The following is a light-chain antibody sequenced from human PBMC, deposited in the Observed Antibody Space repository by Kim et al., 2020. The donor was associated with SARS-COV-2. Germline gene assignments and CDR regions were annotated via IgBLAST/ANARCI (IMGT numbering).Light chain of an antibody. CDR3: QAWDSSTL. V-gene: IGLV3-1*01. CDR1: KLGDKY. J-gene: IGLJ2*01. CDR2: PDS. Sequence: SYELTQPPSVSVSPGQTASITCSGDKLGDKYACWYQQKPGQSPVLVIYPDSKRPSGIPERFSGSNSGNTATLTISGTQAMDEADYYCQAWDSSTLFGGGTQLTV.